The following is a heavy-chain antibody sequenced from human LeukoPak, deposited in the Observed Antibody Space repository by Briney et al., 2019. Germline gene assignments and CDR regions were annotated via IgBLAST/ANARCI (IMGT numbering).Heavy chain of an antibody. CDR1: GFTFSRSW. CDR2: INPDGDGM. J-gene: IGHJ4*02. V-gene: IGHV3-7*01. CDR3: AAWTDRGYSY. D-gene: IGHD5-12*01. Sequence: GGSLRLSCTASGFTFSRSWMNWIRQAPGKGLEWVANINPDGDGMRFADSVKGRFTMSRDNARSSLHLQMNSLRVEDTAFYYCAAWTDRGYSYWGQGVLVTVSS.